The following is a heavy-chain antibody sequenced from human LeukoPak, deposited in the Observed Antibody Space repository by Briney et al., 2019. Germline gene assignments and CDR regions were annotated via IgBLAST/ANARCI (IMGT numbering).Heavy chain of an antibody. V-gene: IGHV4-34*01. D-gene: IGHD2-15*01. Sequence: SETLSLTCAVYGGSFSGYYWSWIRQPPGKGLEWIGSIYDSGSTYYNPSLKSRVTIPVDTSKNQFSLKLSSVTAADTAEYYCARAVGYCSGGSCSLDYWGQGTLVTVSS. J-gene: IGHJ4*02. CDR1: GGSFSGYY. CDR3: ARAVGYCSGGSCSLDY. CDR2: IYDSGST.